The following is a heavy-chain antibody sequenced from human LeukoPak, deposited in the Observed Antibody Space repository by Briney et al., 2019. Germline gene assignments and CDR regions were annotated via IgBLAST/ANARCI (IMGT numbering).Heavy chain of an antibody. V-gene: IGHV3-74*01. CDR3: ARRRELLGGGDTFDY. CDR2: ISTDGYTT. Sequence: PGGSLRLSCAASGFTFDDYGMHWVRQAPRKGLVWVSRISTDGYTTDYADFVQGRFTASRDNTKNTWSLEMNSLRAEDTAVYYCARRRELLGGGDTFDYWGQGTLVTVSS. D-gene: IGHD1-26*01. CDR1: GFTFDDYG. J-gene: IGHJ4*02.